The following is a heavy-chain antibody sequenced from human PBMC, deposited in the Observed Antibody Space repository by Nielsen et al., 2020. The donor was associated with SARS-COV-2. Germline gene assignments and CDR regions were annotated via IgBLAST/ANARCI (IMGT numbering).Heavy chain of an antibody. CDR1: GATFASHG. Sequence: SVKVSCKLSGATFASHGINWLRQSPGQGLEWMGRIIPALGSPDYAQKFQGRVTMTRDTSTSTVYIELSSLRSEDTAVYYCARGGFAVVFPTYDYWGQGTLVTVSS. CDR2: IIPALGSP. D-gene: IGHD3-3*01. V-gene: IGHV1-69*05. CDR3: ARGGFAVVFPTYDY. J-gene: IGHJ4*02.